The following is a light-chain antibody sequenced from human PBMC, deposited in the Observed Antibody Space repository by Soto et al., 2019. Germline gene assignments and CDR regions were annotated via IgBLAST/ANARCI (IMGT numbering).Light chain of an antibody. CDR2: AAS. Sequence: DIQMTQSPSSLSASVGDRVTIPCRASQRITNSLNWYQQKPGRAPNLLIYAASSLQRGAPSRFSGSGSGTDFTLTIGCLQSEDFATYYCQQYYTYPWTFGQGTKVDIK. J-gene: IGKJ1*01. CDR1: QRITNS. CDR3: QQYYTYPWT. V-gene: IGKV1-39*01.